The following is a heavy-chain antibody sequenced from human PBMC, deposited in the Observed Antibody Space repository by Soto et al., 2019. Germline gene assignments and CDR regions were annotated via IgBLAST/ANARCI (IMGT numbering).Heavy chain of an antibody. CDR1: GYTFTGYY. J-gene: IGHJ1*01. Sequence: GASVKVSCKASGYTFTGYYMHWVRQAPGQGLEWMGWINPNSGGTNYAQKFQGRVTMTRDTSISTAYMELSRLRSDDTAVYYCARDGVYTVAGRFFLLQHCGQGTLVPVSP. CDR3: ARDGVYTVAGRFFLLQH. CDR2: INPNSGGT. V-gene: IGHV1-2*02. D-gene: IGHD6-19*01.